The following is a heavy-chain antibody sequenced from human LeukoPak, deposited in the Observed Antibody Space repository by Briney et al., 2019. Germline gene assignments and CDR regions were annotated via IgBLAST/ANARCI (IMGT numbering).Heavy chain of an antibody. D-gene: IGHD1-1*01. CDR3: ARIGLEPPYYYYYMDV. V-gene: IGHV4-59*11. CDR1: GYSTTSGHF. CDR2: IYYSGST. J-gene: IGHJ6*03. Sequence: SETLSLTCTVSGYSTTSGHFWAWIRQPPGKGLEWIGYIYYSGSTNYNPSLKSRVTISVDTSKNQLSLKLSSVTAADTAVYYCARIGLEPPYYYYYMDVWGKGTTVTVSS.